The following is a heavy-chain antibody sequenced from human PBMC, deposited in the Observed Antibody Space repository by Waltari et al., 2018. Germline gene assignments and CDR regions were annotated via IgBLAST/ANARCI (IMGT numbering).Heavy chain of an antibody. J-gene: IGHJ5*02. CDR2: IYHSGNT. Sequence: QLQLQESGSGLVTPSQTLSLTCAVSGGSIRSGDYSWSWIRQPPGKGLEWIGYIYHSGNTYYNPSLKSRVTISVDTSKNQFSLKLSSVIAADTAVYYCARGPEGYNWFDPWGQGTLVTVSS. V-gene: IGHV4-30-2*01. CDR1: GGSIRSGDYS. CDR3: ARGPEGYNWFDP.